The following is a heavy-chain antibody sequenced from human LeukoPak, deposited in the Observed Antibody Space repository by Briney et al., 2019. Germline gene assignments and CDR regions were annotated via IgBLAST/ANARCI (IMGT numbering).Heavy chain of an antibody. Sequence: GGSLRLSCAASGFIFFGYGMHWVRQAPGKGPEGVAFIRPDGDNKDYADSGKGRFMISRDNSKNTVDLQMNSLRGDDTPMYYCAKEGAASWDVDVWGKGTTVTVPS. CDR3: AKEGAASWDVDV. J-gene: IGHJ6*04. D-gene: IGHD6-13*01. V-gene: IGHV3-30*02. CDR1: GFIFFGYG. CDR2: IRPDGDNK.